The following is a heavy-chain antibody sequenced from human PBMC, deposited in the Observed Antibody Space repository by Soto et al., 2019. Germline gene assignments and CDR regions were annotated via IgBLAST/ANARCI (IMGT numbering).Heavy chain of an antibody. J-gene: IGHJ6*02. D-gene: IGHD3-3*01. CDR3: ARTIFGVVITTPLYYYGMDV. CDR1: GGSIRSSSYY. Sequence: SETLSLPGPVTGGSIRSSSYYWGWIRQPPGKGLEWIGSIYYSGSTYYNPSLKSRVTISVDTSKNQFSLKLSSVTAADTAVYYCARTIFGVVITTPLYYYGMDVWGQGTTVTVSS. V-gene: IGHV4-39*01. CDR2: IYYSGST.